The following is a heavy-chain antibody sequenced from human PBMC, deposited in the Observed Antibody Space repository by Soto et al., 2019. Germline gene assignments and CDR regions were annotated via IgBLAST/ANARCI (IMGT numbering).Heavy chain of an antibody. CDR2: ISSRSSYI. J-gene: IGHJ4*02. Sequence: EVQLVESGGGLVKPGGSLRLSCATSGFTFSSYSMNWVRQAPGKGLVWVSSISSRSSYIYYAVSVKGRFTISRDNAKNSVYLEMISLRAEDTAVYYCASDEYWGQGTLVPVSA. CDR3: ASDEY. CDR1: GFTFSSYS. V-gene: IGHV3-21*01.